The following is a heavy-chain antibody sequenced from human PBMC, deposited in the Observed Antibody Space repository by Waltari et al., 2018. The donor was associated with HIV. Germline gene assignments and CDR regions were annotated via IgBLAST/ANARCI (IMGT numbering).Heavy chain of an antibody. D-gene: IGHD3-3*01. V-gene: IGHV4-39*01. CDR3: VAGYYGRGDY. CDR1: GGSFSTSRYY. J-gene: IGHJ4*02. CDR2: VYYSGSS. Sequence: QLQLQESGPGLVKPSETLSLTCTVSGGSFSTSRYYWGWIRQPPGKGLEWIGSVYYSGSSYYNPSLKSRVTISVDTSKNQFSLKLSSVIAADTAVYYCVAGYYGRGDYWGQGNLVTVSS.